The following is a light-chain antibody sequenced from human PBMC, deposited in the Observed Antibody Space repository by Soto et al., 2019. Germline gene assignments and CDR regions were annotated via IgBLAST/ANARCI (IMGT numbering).Light chain of an antibody. Sequence: EIVMTQSPATLSVSPGERATLSCRASQSVSSNLACYQQKPGQTPKLLIYVASTSATGIPARFSGSGSGTEFTLTISSLQSEDSAVYYCQQYNVWPLTFGGGTKVEFK. J-gene: IGKJ4*01. CDR2: VAS. CDR3: QQYNVWPLT. CDR1: QSVSSN. V-gene: IGKV3-15*01.